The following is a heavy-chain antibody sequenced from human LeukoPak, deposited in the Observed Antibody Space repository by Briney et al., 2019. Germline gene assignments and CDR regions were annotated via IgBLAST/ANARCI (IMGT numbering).Heavy chain of an antibody. CDR1: VYTFTRYG. Sequence: ASVKVSCKTSVYTFTRYGVSWARQPPGQGLEWMGGVSGYSGNTNYPQKFDDRVTMTADTATTTGYMELRSLTSDDTAVYYCGRVGCSGGNCYSSADHWGQGTLVTVSS. D-gene: IGHD2-15*01. J-gene: IGHJ5*02. V-gene: IGHV1-18*01. CDR3: GRVGCSGGNCYSSADH. CDR2: VSGYSGNT.